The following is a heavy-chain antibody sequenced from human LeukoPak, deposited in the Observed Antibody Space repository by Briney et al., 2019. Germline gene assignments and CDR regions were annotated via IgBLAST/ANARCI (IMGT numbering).Heavy chain of an antibody. J-gene: IGHJ6*03. Sequence: SETLSLTCTVSGGSISSYYWSWIRQPPGKGLEWIGEINHSGSTNYNPSLKSRVTISVDTSKNQFSLKLSSVTAADTAVYYCARVYDFWSGSHYMDVWGKGTTVTVSS. CDR1: GGSISSYY. D-gene: IGHD3-3*01. CDR2: INHSGST. V-gene: IGHV4-34*01. CDR3: ARVYDFWSGSHYMDV.